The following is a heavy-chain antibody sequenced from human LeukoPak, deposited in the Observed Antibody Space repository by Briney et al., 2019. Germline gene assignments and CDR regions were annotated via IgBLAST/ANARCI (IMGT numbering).Heavy chain of an antibody. Sequence: PGGSLRLSCAASGFTFSSYWMSWVRQASGKGLEWVANIKQDGSEKYYVDSVKGRFTISRDNAKNSLYLQMNSLRAEDTAVYYCARERWLQKRSAFFDYWGQGTLVTISS. J-gene: IGHJ4*02. CDR2: IKQDGSEK. CDR1: GFTFSSYW. D-gene: IGHD5-24*01. V-gene: IGHV3-7*01. CDR3: ARERWLQKRSAFFDY.